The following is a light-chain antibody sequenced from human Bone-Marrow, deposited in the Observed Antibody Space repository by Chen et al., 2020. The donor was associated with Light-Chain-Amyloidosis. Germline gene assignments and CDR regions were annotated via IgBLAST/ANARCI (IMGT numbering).Light chain of an antibody. V-gene: IGLV2-14*01. CDR3: TSYTHSYTWV. CDR2: EVS. J-gene: IGLJ3*02. Sequence: QSALTQPASVSGSPGQSITISCTGTSSDVGTYKYVSWFQHYPGNAPKLLIYEVSNRPSGVSNRFSGSKSGNTASLSISGLRAEDEAEYYCTSYTHSYTWVFGGGTKVTV. CDR1: SSDVGTYKY.